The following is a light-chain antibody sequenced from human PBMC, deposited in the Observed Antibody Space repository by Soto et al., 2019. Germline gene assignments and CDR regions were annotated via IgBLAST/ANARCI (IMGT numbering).Light chain of an antibody. CDR3: QQYYSTPLT. J-gene: IGKJ2*01. CDR2: WAS. Sequence: DIVMTPSPDSLAVSLGERATINCKSSQSVLYSSNHKNYLAWYQQKPGQPPKLLIYWASTRESGVPDRFSGSGSGTDFTLTISSLQAEDLAVYYCQQYYSTPLTFGQGTKLEIK. CDR1: QSVLYSSNHKNY. V-gene: IGKV4-1*01.